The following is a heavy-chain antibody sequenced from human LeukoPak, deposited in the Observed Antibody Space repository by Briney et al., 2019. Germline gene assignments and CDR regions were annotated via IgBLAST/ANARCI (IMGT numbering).Heavy chain of an antibody. CDR1: GYTFTSYY. V-gene: IGHV1-46*01. D-gene: IGHD3-22*01. J-gene: IGHJ5*02. CDR2: INPRGGST. CDR3: ARDGHSGYSS. Sequence: EASVKVSCKASGYTFTSYYMHWVRQAPGQGLEWMGTINPRGGSTSYAQKFQGRVTMTRDTSTNTVYMELSSLRSEDTAVYYCARDGHSGYSSWGQGTLVAVSS.